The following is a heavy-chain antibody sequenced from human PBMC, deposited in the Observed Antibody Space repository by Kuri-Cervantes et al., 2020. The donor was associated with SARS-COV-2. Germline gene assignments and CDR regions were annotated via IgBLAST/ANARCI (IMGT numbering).Heavy chain of an antibody. V-gene: IGHV1-2*02. CDR2: INPNSGGT. Sequence: ASVKVSCKASGYTFTGYYMHWVRQAPGQGLEWMGWINPNSGGTNYAQKFQGRVTMTRDTSTSTAYMELRSLRSDDTAVYYCARDRGSYYSTDYYYYYMDVWGKGTTVTVSS. CDR3: ARDRGSYYSTDYYYYYMDV. J-gene: IGHJ6*03. D-gene: IGHD1-26*01. CDR1: GYTFTGYY.